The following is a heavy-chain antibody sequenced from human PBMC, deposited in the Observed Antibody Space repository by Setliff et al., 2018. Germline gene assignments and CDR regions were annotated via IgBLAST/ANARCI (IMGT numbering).Heavy chain of an antibody. CDR3: ARLGLDYYDSSGYPTAAFDI. CDR1: GGTFSSYA. V-gene: IGHV1-69*05. Sequence: VASVKVSCKASGGTFSSYAISWVRQAPGQGLEWMGGIIPIFGTANYAQKFQGRVTITTDESTSTAYMELSSLRSEDTAVYYCARLGLDYYDSSGYPTAAFDIWGQGTMVTV. D-gene: IGHD3-22*01. J-gene: IGHJ3*02. CDR2: IIPIFGTA.